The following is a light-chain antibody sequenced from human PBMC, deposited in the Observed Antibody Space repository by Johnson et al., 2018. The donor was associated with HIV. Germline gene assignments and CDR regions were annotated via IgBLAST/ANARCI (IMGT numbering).Light chain of an antibody. CDR3: GTWDSSLSAYV. CDR2: DND. V-gene: IGLV1-51*01. J-gene: IGLJ1*01. CDR1: NSNIGNNY. Sequence: QSVLTQPPSVSAAPGQKVTISCSGNNSNIGNNYVSWYQHLPGTAPKLLIYDNDQRPSGIPDRFSGSKSGTSATLGVTGLQTGDEADYFCGTWDSSLSAYVFGTGTKVTVL.